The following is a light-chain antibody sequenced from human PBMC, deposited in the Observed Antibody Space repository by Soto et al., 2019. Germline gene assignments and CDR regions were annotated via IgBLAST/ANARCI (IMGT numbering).Light chain of an antibody. CDR2: GAS. CDR1: QSVSSRY. J-gene: IGKJ1*01. V-gene: IGKV3-20*01. Sequence: EIVLTQSPGTLSLSPGERATLSCRASQSVSSRYLAWYQQKPGQAPRLLIYGASSRATGIPDRFSGSGSGEDFSLTISRLEPEDFAVYYCQQYGSSPPWTFGQGTKVEIK. CDR3: QQYGSSPPWT.